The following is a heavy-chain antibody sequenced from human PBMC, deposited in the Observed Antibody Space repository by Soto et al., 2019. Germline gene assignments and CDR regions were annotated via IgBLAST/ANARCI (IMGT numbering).Heavy chain of an antibody. CDR3: ARDFYGGYTYGPGDY. D-gene: IGHD5-18*01. Sequence: GSLRLSCAASGFMFSAYWMSWVRQAPGKGLEWVANIHGDGGKIYHVDSVKGRFTISRDNAKRSLYLQMDSLRAEDTAVYYCARDFYGGYTYGPGDYWGQGALVTVSS. CDR2: IHGDGGKI. J-gene: IGHJ4*02. CDR1: GFMFSAYW. V-gene: IGHV3-7*01.